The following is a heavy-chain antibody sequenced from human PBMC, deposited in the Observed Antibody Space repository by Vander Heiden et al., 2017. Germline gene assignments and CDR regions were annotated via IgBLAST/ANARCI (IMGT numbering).Heavy chain of an antibody. J-gene: IGHJ5*02. V-gene: IGHV4-39*01. CDR1: GGSISSSSYY. D-gene: IGHD1-26*01. CDR2: IYYSGST. Sequence: QLQLQESGPGLVKPSETLSLTCTVPGGSISSSSYYWGWIRQPPGKGLEWIGSIYYSGSTYYNPSLKSRVTISVDTSKNQFSLKLSSVTAADTAVYYCARPGSSGFDPWGQGTLVTVSS. CDR3: ARPGSSGFDP.